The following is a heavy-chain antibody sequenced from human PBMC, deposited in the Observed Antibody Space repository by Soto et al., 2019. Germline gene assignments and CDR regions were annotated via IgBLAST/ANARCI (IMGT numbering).Heavy chain of an antibody. D-gene: IGHD3-9*01. CDR2: ISDNNVNT. Sequence: QVRLVQSGPEVKKPGASVKVSCKASGYTFTTLGISWVRQAPGQGLEWVGWISDNNVNTKYSQKFRGRVSLTTETSSSIAYMELRIRRSDDTAVYYCARSAPFDIYAITPVEFWGQGTQVTVSS. CDR1: GYTFTTLG. CDR3: ARSAPFDIYAITPVEF. V-gene: IGHV1-18*01. J-gene: IGHJ4*02.